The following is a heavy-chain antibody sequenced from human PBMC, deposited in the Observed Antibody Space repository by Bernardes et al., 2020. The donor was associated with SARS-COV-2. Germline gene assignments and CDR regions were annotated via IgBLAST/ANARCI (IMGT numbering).Heavy chain of an antibody. CDR1: GFTFSSCA. J-gene: IGHJ4*02. Sequence: GGSLRLSCAASGFTFSSCAMSWVRQAAGKGLEWVSIIPDNGRTTYYADSVKGRFTISRDNSRNTLYLQMESLTAEDTARYYCAKAPGSGWDSDYFDSWGQGTLVTVSS. CDR3: AKAPGSGWDSDYFDS. V-gene: IGHV3-23*01. CDR2: IPDNGRTT. D-gene: IGHD6-19*01.